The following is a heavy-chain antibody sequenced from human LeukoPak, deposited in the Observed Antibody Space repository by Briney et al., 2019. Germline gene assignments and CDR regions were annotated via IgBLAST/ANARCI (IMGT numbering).Heavy chain of an antibody. V-gene: IGHV4-38-2*02. CDR3: ARGTKGELTGFFDY. CDR1: GYSISSGYY. CDR2: IYHSGST. J-gene: IGHJ4*02. Sequence: PSETLSLTCTVSGYSISSGYYWGWIRQPPGKGLEWIGSIYHSGSTYYNPSLKSRVTISVDTSKNQFSLKLSSVTAADTAVYYCARGTKGELTGFFDYWGQGTLVTVSS. D-gene: IGHD1-26*01.